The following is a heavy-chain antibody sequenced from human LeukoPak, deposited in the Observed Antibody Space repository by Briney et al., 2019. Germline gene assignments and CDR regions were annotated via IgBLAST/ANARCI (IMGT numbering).Heavy chain of an antibody. CDR1: GFTFSNYE. D-gene: IGHD3-10*01. Sequence: GGSLRLSCAASGFTFSNYEMNWVRQAPGKGLEWVSYISNSGSDIYYADSVKGRFTTSRDNAKNSLYLLMSSLRAEDTAVYYCARAYGSGTYYGYWGQGTLVTVPS. CDR3: ARAYGSGTYYGY. J-gene: IGHJ4*02. CDR2: ISNSGSDI. V-gene: IGHV3-48*03.